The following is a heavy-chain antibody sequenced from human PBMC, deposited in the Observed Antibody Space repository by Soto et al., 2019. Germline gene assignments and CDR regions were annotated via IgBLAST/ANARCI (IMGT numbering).Heavy chain of an antibody. Sequence: PSETLSLTCTVSGASLRRGRYDYWTWIRQRPGQGLEWLGHMYYSGKSYYNPSLESRLTISDDTSNNQFFLRLTSVTAADTALYFCARQTGHLQWWFDSWGQGIQVTVSS. CDR3: ARQTGHLQWWFDS. J-gene: IGHJ5*01. V-gene: IGHV4-31*03. CDR2: MYYSGKS. CDR1: GASLRRGRYDY. D-gene: IGHD6-19*01.